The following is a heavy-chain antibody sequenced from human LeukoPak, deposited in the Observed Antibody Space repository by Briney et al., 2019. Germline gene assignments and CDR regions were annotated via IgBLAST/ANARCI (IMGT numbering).Heavy chain of an antibody. V-gene: IGHV4-39*07. CDR2: FYYSGSS. D-gene: IGHD3-22*01. CDR3: ARVALYDSSAHNYFDY. CDR1: GDSISSGSFY. J-gene: IGHJ4*02. Sequence: PSETLSLTCTASGDSISSGSFYWAWIRQPPGKGLEWIGSFYYSGSSYYNPSLKSRVIISVDTSKNQFSLKLSSVTAADTAVYYCARVALYDSSAHNYFDYWGQGTLVTVSS.